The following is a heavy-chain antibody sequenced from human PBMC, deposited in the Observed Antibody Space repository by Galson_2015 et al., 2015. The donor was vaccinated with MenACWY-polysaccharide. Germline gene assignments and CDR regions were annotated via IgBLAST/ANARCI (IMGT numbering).Heavy chain of an antibody. CDR1: GFTFSNNW. V-gene: IGHV3-74*01. J-gene: IGHJ6*02. Sequence: SLRLSCAASGFTFSNNWIHWVRQAPGKGLVWVSRINNDASSTAYADSVKGRFTISRDNAKNTLYLQMNSLRVEDTAVYYCVGPLGRGGTGAYGMDAWGQGTTVTVSS. D-gene: IGHD3-10*01. CDR2: INNDASST. CDR3: VGPLGRGGTGAYGMDA.